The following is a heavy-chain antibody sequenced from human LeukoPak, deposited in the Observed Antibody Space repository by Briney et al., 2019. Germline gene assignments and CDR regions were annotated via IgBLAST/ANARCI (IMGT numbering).Heavy chain of an antibody. CDR2: ISWNSGSI. Sequence: GGSLRLSCAASGFTFDDYAMHWVRQAPGKGLEWVSGISWNSGSIGYADSVKGRFTISRDNAKNSLYLQMSSLRAEDTALYYCAKDIGPDCSSTSCYPYFDYWGQGTLVTVSS. J-gene: IGHJ4*02. V-gene: IGHV3-9*01. D-gene: IGHD2-2*01. CDR1: GFTFDDYA. CDR3: AKDIGPDCSSTSCYPYFDY.